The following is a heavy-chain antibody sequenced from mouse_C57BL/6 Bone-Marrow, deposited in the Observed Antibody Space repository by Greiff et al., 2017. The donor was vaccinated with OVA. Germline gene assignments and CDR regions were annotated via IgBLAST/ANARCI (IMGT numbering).Heavy chain of an antibody. V-gene: IGHV1-81*01. CDR2: IYPRSGNT. CDR1: GYTFTSYG. Sequence: VKLQQSGAELARPGASVKLSCKASGYTFTSYGISWVKQRTGQGLEWIGEIYPRSGNTYYNEKFKGKATLTADKSSSTAYMELRSLTSEDSAVYFWARSRGNWYFEGWGTGTTVTVSS. J-gene: IGHJ1*03. CDR3: ARSRGNWYFEG.